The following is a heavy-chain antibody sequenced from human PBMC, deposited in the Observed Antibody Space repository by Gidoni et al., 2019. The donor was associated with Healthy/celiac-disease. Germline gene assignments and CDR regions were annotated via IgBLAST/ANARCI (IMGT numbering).Heavy chain of an antibody. CDR2: IIPIFGTA. J-gene: IGHJ6*02. V-gene: IGHV1-69*01. CDR3: ARDTYYYDTYMEDYYYYGMDV. CDR1: GGTFSSYA. Sequence: QVQLVQSGAEVKKPGSSVKVSCKASGGTFSSYAISWVRQAPGQGLEWMGGIIPIFGTANYAQKFQGRVTITADESTSTAYMELSSLRSEDTAVYYCARDTYYYDTYMEDYYYYGMDVWGQGTTVTVSS. D-gene: IGHD3-22*01.